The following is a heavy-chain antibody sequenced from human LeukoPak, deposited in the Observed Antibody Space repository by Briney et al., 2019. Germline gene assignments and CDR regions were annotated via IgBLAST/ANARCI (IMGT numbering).Heavy chain of an antibody. D-gene: IGHD6-19*01. CDR1: GYTFTCYY. J-gene: IGHJ1*01. Sequence: ASVKVSCKASGYTFTCYYMHWVRQAPGQGLEWMGWINPNSGGTNYAQKFQGWVTMTRDTSISTAYMELSRLRSDDTAVYYCARGSGSGRSEYFQHWGQGTLVTVSS. CDR3: ARGSGSGRSEYFQH. CDR2: INPNSGGT. V-gene: IGHV1-2*04.